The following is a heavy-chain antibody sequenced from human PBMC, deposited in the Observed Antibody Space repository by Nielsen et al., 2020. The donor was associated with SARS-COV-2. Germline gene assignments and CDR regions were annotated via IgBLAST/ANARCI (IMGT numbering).Heavy chain of an antibody. Sequence: LKISCTAYGFTFNNYGMHWVRQAPGKGLEWVASISYDGSNIYYADSVKGRFTISRDSSRNTLTLHMSSLRAEDTAVYHCAKAGIMITFGGDVDYFESWGQGTLVTVSS. V-gene: IGHV3-30*18. J-gene: IGHJ4*02. CDR3: AKAGIMITFGGDVDYFES. CDR2: ISYDGSNI. D-gene: IGHD3-16*01. CDR1: GFTFNNYG.